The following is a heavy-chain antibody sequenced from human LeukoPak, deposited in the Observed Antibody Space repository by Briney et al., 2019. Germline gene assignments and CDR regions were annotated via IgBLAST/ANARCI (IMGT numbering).Heavy chain of an antibody. D-gene: IGHD5/OR15-5a*01. Sequence: GGSLRLSCAASGFTFSSYAMSWVRQAPGKGLEWVSAISGSGGSTYYADSVKGRFTISRDDSRNTLYLQMDSLRAEDTAMYYCATKHMSTETDYWGQGTLVTVSS. CDR3: ATKHMSTETDY. V-gene: IGHV3-23*01. J-gene: IGHJ4*02. CDR1: GFTFSSYA. CDR2: ISGSGGST.